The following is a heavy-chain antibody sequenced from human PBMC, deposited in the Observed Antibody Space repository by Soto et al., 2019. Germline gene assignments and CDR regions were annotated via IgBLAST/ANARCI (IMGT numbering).Heavy chain of an antibody. Sequence: SETLSLTCAVYGGSFSGYYWSWIRQPPRKGLEWIGEINHSGSTNYNPSLKSRVTISVDTSKNQFSLKLSSVTAADTAVYYCARGGVYCSSTSCYTCVPYYYYGMDVWGQGTTVTVSS. J-gene: IGHJ6*02. D-gene: IGHD2-2*02. CDR1: GGSFSGYY. CDR3: ARGGVYCSSTSCYTCVPYYYYGMDV. CDR2: INHSGST. V-gene: IGHV4-34*01.